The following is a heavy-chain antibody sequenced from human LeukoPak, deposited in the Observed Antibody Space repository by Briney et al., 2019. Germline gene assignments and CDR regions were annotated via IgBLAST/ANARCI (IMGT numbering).Heavy chain of an antibody. J-gene: IGHJ4*02. Sequence: PGGSLRLSCVASGFNFSIYGMHWFRQAPGKGLEWVAFIRLDGDKVSYADSVKGRFTISRDNSKNTLYLQMNSLRSEDTAVYYCAKLSTGYDSDFDNWGQGSLVVVSS. CDR3: AKLSTGYDSDFDN. CDR2: IRLDGDKV. CDR1: GFNFSIYG. D-gene: IGHD2-8*02. V-gene: IGHV3-30*02.